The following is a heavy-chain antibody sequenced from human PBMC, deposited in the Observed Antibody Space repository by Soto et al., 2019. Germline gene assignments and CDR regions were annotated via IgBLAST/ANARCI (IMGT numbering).Heavy chain of an antibody. V-gene: IGHV3-23*01. CDR3: AKFHLYCSSTSCYTEYFQH. Sequence: GRFMRLPCRALGLAFVDYAMSWVRKVPRRGLERVAAISSSGGSTYDEDSARGRFTISRYNSKNTLYLQMNSLRAEDTAVYYCAKFHLYCSSTSCYTEYFQHWGQGTLVTVSS. J-gene: IGHJ1*01. CDR2: ISSSGGST. D-gene: IGHD2-2*02. CDR1: GLAFVDYA.